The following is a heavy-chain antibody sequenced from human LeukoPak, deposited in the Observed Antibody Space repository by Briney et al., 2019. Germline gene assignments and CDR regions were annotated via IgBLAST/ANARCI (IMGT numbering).Heavy chain of an antibody. V-gene: IGHV3-23*01. J-gene: IGHJ4*02. Sequence: GGSLRLSCAASGFTFSSYAMSWVRQAPGKGLEWVSAISGSGGSTYYADSVKGRFTISRDNSKSTLYLQMNSLRAEDTAVYYCAKDLAPKSYGDYFDYWGQGTLVTVSS. CDR2: ISGSGGST. CDR3: AKDLAPKSYGDYFDY. D-gene: IGHD4-17*01. CDR1: GFTFSSYA.